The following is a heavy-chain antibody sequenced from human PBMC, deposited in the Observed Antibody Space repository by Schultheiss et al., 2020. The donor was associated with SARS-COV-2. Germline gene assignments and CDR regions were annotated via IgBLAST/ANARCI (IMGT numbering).Heavy chain of an antibody. Sequence: ASLKVSCKASGYTFTSYYMHWVRQAPGQGLEWMGIINPSGGSTSYAQKFQGRVTMTRDTSTSTVYMELSSLRSEDTAVYYCARDIAAAATDGWFDPWGQGTLVTVSS. CDR2: INPSGGST. J-gene: IGHJ5*02. V-gene: IGHV1-46*01. CDR1: GYTFTSYY. CDR3: ARDIAAAATDGWFDP. D-gene: IGHD6-13*01.